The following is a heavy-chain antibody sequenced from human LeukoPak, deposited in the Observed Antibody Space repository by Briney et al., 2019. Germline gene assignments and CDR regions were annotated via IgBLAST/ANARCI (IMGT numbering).Heavy chain of an antibody. CDR2: ISWNSGSI. CDR1: GYTFDDYA. Sequence: SGGSLRLSCAASGYTFDDYAMHWVRQAPGKGLKWVSGISWNSGSIGYADSVKGRFTISRDNAKNSLYLQMNSLRAEDTALYYCAKGVYYDSSGYHKGFDYWGQGTLVTVSS. J-gene: IGHJ4*02. CDR3: AKGVYYDSSGYHKGFDY. D-gene: IGHD3-22*01. V-gene: IGHV3-9*01.